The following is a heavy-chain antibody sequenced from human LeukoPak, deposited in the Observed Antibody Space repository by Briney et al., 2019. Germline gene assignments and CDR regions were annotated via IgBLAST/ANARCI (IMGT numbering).Heavy chain of an antibody. V-gene: IGHV6-1*01. CDR3: ARSAYFQEYLQY. CDR1: GDSVSSTTAT. Sequence: SQTLSLTCAIYGDSVSSTTATWNWIRQSPSRGLEWLGRTYYRSEWKSDYAVSMKSRIIISPDTSKNQFSLHLNSVTADDTAMYYCARSAYFQEYLQYWGQGTPVTASP. J-gene: IGHJ1*01. D-gene: IGHD2-21*01. CDR2: TYYRSEWKS.